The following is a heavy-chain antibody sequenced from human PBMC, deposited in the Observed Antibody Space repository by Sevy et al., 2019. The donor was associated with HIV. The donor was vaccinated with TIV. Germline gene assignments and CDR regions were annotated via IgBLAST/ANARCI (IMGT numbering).Heavy chain of an antibody. J-gene: IGHJ6*02. Sequence: GASVKVSCKASGYTFTGDYLHWVRQAPGQGLEWMGRVYPNSGGTNYARKFQGRVIMTRDTSISTAYMELTRLRFDDTAVYFCARDAAGGTTNSGMDVWGQGTTVTVSS. CDR3: ARDAAGGTTNSGMDV. CDR2: VYPNSGGT. CDR1: GYTFTGDY. D-gene: IGHD1-7*01. V-gene: IGHV1-2*06.